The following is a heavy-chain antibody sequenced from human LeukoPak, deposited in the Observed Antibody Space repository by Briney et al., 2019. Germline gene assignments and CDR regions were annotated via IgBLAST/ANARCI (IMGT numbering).Heavy chain of an antibody. J-gene: IGHJ4*02. D-gene: IGHD2-15*01. CDR2: INHSGST. V-gene: IGHV4-34*01. Sequence: SETLSLTCGVYGSSFSGYYWSWIRRPPGKGLEWIGEINHSGSTNYNPSLKSRVTISLDTSKNQFSLKLSSVTAADTAVYYCARGSIVVLVAATPDYWGQGTLVTVSS. CDR3: ARGSIVVLVAATPDY. CDR1: GSSFSGYY.